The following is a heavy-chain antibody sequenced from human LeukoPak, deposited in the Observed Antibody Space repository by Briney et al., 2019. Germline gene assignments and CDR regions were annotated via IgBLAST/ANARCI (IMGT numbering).Heavy chain of an antibody. J-gene: IGHJ4*02. D-gene: IGHD4-17*01. Sequence: SGTLSLTCVVSGGSISSKNWWNWVRQPPGKGLEWIGEIYHSGSTNYNPSLKSRVTISVDKSKNHFSLKLSSVTAADAALYYCARKGTTAGYYFDYWGQGTLVTVSS. CDR2: IYHSGST. CDR1: GGSISSKNW. V-gene: IGHV4-4*02. CDR3: ARKGTTAGYYFDY.